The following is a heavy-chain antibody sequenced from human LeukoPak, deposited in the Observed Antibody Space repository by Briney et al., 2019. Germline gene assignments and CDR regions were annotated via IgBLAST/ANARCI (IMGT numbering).Heavy chain of an antibody. CDR3: ARREGGYNFDY. CDR1: GYSFTSYW. V-gene: IGHV5-51*01. Sequence: GQALKISCKGSGYSFTSYWIGWVRQMPGKGVEWMGIIYPGNSDTRYSPSFQGQVTISADKSISTAYLQWSSLKASDTAIYYCARREGGYNFDYWGQGTLVTVSS. CDR2: IYPGNSDT. J-gene: IGHJ4*02. D-gene: IGHD5-24*01.